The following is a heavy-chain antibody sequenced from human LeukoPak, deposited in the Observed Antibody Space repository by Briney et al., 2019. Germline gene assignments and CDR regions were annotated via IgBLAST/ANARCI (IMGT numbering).Heavy chain of an antibody. CDR3: ARALQRWLQATLGY. J-gene: IGHJ4*02. V-gene: IGHV1-8*01. D-gene: IGHD5-24*01. CDR2: MNPNSGNT. CDR1: GYTFTSYD. Sequence: ASVKVSCKASGYTFTSYDINWVRQATGQGLEWMGWMNPNSGNTGYAQKFQGRVTMTRNTSISTAYMELSSLRSEDTAVYYCARALQRWLQATLGYWGQGTLVTVSS.